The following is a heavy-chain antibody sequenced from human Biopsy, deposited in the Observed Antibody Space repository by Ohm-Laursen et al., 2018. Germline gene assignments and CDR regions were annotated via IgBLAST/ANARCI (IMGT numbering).Heavy chain of an antibody. V-gene: IGHV3-11*01. Sequence: GSLRLSCAASGFSFSDYHMRWIRQAPGRGLEWVSYISGGGTIYYGDSMKGRVTISRDNAKNSLYLQMHSLRAEDTAVYYCAGDTRWSPYHMDVWGQGTTVTVSS. CDR2: ISGGGTI. J-gene: IGHJ6*02. CDR1: GFSFSDYH. CDR3: AGDTRWSPYHMDV. D-gene: IGHD4-23*01.